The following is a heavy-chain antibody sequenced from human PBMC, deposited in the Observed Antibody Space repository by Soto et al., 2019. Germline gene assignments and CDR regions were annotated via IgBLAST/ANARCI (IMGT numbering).Heavy chain of an antibody. J-gene: IGHJ6*02. Sequence: GASVKVSCKASGGTFSSYAISWVRQAPGQGLEWMGGIIPIFGTANYAQKFQGRVTITADKSTSTAYMELSSLRSEDTAVYYCASGKLDCSSTTCWRGHYYYGMDVWGQGTTVTVSS. CDR2: IIPIFGTA. V-gene: IGHV1-69*06. CDR3: ASGKLDCSSTTCWRGHYYYGMDV. D-gene: IGHD2-2*01. CDR1: GGTFSSYA.